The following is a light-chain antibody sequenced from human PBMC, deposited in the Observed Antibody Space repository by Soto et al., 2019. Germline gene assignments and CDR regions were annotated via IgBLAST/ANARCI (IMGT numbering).Light chain of an antibody. CDR3: CSYAGSSTPYV. CDR2: DVS. J-gene: IGLJ1*01. CDR1: SGDIGDYNY. Sequence: QSVLTQPASVSGSPGQSITISCVGTSGDIGDYNYVSWYQQHPGKVPKVIINDVSNRPSGVSYRFSGTKSGNTASLTVSGLQAEDEADYYCCSYAGSSTPYVFGTGTKVTVL. V-gene: IGLV2-14*01.